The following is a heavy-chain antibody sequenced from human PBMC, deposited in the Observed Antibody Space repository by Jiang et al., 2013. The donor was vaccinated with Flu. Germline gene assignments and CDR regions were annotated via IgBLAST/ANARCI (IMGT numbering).Heavy chain of an antibody. Sequence: LLKPSETLSHTCTVSGGSISSTYWSWIRQPPGKGLEWIGYVYYSGTTNYNPSLKSRVTISVDTSKNQFSLSLTSVTAADTAVYYCARDAGGGYNWFDPWGPGTLVTVSS. D-gene: IGHD1-26*01. J-gene: IGHJ5*02. V-gene: IGHV4-59*01. CDR1: GGSISSTY. CDR2: VYYSGTT. CDR3: ARDAGGGYNWFDP.